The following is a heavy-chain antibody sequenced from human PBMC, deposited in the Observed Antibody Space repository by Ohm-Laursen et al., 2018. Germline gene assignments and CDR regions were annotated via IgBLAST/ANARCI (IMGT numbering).Heavy chain of an antibody. D-gene: IGHD2-15*01. V-gene: IGHV4-59*01. CDR2: IYYSGST. CDR1: GGSISSYY. Sequence: SDTLSLTCTVSGGSISSYYWSWIRQPPGKGLEWIGYIYYSGSTNYNPSLKSRVTISVDTSKNQFSLKLSSVTAADTAVYYCARDPAVAGTPWYYYGMDVWGQGTTVTVSS. J-gene: IGHJ6*02. CDR3: ARDPAVAGTPWYYYGMDV.